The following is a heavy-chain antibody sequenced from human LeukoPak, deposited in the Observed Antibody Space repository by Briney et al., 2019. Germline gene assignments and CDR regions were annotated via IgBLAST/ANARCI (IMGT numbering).Heavy chain of an antibody. CDR1: GFTFSSYS. J-gene: IGHJ5*02. V-gene: IGHV3-48*01. D-gene: IGHD6-13*01. CDR3: ATGVQHLGVP. CDR2: MSSSSSTI. Sequence: PGGSLRLSCAASGFTFSSYSMNWVRQAPGKGLEWVSYMSSSSSTIYYADSVKGRFTISRDNAKNSLYLQMNSLRAEDTDVYYCATGVQHLGVPWAKGSLVTVSS.